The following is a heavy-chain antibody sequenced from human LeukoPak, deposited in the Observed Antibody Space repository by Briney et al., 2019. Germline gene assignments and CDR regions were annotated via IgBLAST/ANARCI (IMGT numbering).Heavy chain of an antibody. V-gene: IGHV3-30*02. D-gene: IGHD3-9*01. CDR1: GFTFSSYG. J-gene: IGHJ4*02. CDR2: IRYDGSNK. Sequence: GGSLRLSCAASGFTFSSYGMHWVRQAPGKGLEWVAFIRYDGSNKKYVDSLKGRFTISRDNSKNTLYLQMNSLRAEDTAVYYCARLPYDIFSVVDYWGQGTLVTVSS. CDR3: ARLPYDIFSVVDY.